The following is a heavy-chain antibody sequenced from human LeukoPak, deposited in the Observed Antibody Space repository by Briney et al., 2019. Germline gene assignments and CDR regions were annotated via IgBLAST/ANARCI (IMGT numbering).Heavy chain of an antibody. CDR2: INHSGST. CDR3: AIPSILSGS. V-gene: IGHV4-34*01. D-gene: IGHD1-20*01. Sequence: SETLSLTCAVYGGSFSGYYWSWIRQPPGKGLEWIGEINHSGSTNYNPSLKSRVTISVDTSKNQFSLKLSSVSAADTAVYYCAIPSILSGSWGQGTLVTVSS. J-gene: IGHJ4*02. CDR1: GGSFSGYY.